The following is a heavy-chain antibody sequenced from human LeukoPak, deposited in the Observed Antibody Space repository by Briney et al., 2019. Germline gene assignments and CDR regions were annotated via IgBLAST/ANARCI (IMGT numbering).Heavy chain of an antibody. J-gene: IGHJ3*02. CDR1: GGSISSYY. V-gene: IGHV4-4*07. CDR3: AREGDDSSGPILDAFDI. CDR2: IYTSGST. Sequence: PSETLSLTCTVSGGSISSYYWSWIRQPAGKGLEWIGRIYTSGSTNYNPSLKSRVTMSVDTSKNQFSLKLSSVTAADTAVYYCAREGDDSSGPILDAFDIWGQGTVVTVSS. D-gene: IGHD3-22*01.